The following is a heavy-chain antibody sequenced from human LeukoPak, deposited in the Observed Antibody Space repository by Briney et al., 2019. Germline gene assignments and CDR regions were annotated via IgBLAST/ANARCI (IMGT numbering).Heavy chain of an antibody. D-gene: IGHD5-24*01. CDR3: AREPMASQFDY. Sequence: SETLSLTCTVSGGSMTSHYWSWIRQPPGKGLEWIGYIYYSGTTTYNPSLKSRVTISVDTSKNQFSLKLSSVTAADTAVYYCAREPMASQFDYWGQGTLVTVSS. V-gene: IGHV4-59*11. CDR2: IYYSGTT. J-gene: IGHJ4*02. CDR1: GGSMTSHY.